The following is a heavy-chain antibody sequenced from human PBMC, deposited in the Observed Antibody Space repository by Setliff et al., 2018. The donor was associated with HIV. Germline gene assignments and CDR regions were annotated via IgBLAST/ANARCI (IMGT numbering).Heavy chain of an antibody. V-gene: IGHV3-7*01. J-gene: IGHJ4*02. CDR1: GFTFNYFW. Sequence: GGSLRLSCAASGFTFNYFWMSWVRQAPGKGLEWVANIKQDGSEKNYVDSVKGRFTISRDTAKNSLYLQMNSLSVEDTAVYYCARDYWVAGLDYWGQGTLVTVSS. D-gene: IGHD6-19*01. CDR3: ARDYWVAGLDY. CDR2: IKQDGSEK.